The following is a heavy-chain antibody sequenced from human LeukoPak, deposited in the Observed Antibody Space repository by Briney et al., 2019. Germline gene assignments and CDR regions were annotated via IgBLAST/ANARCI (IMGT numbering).Heavy chain of an antibody. V-gene: IGHV3-23*01. CDR1: GFTFSSYP. D-gene: IGHD6-13*01. J-gene: IGHJ4*02. CDR3: AKAPRTIIAAAGTPNDY. Sequence: GGSLRLSCAASGFTFSSYPMSWVRQAPGKGLEWVSTIKGPTDSTYYADSVKGRFTISRDNSKSTLYLQMNSLRAEDTAIYYCAKAPRTIIAAAGTPNDYWGQGTLVTVSS. CDR2: IKGPTDST.